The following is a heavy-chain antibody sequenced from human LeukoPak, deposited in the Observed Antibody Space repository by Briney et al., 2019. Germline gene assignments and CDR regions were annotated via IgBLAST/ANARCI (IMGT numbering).Heavy chain of an antibody. J-gene: IGHJ6*02. Sequence: PSETLSLTCTVSGGSVSSYYWSWIRQPAGKGLEWIGRIYTSGSTNYNPSLKSRVTMSVDTSKNQFSLKLSSVTAADTAVYYCAIRWGNCGGDCYSGGDPSYYYYGMDVWGQGTTVTVSS. D-gene: IGHD2-21*02. V-gene: IGHV4-4*07. CDR2: IYTSGST. CDR3: AIRWGNCGGDCYSGGDPSYYYYGMDV. CDR1: GGSVSSYY.